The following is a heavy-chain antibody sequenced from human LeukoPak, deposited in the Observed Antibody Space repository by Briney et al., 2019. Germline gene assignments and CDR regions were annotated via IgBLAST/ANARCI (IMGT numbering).Heavy chain of an antibody. V-gene: IGHV3-23*01. CDR2: ISGRGGST. J-gene: IGHJ4*02. CDR1: GFTFSSYG. CDR3: AKDPMVRGLTYDN. D-gene: IGHD3-10*01. Sequence: GGSLRLSCAASGFTFSSYGMSWVRQAPGKGLEWVSAISGRGGSTYYADSVKGRFTISRDNSKNTLYLQMNSLRAGDTAVYYCAKDPMVRGLTYDNWGQGTLVTVSS.